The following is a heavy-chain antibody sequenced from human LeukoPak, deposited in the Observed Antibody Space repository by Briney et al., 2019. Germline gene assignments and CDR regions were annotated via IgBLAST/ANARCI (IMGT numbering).Heavy chain of an antibody. CDR1: GYSINSGSY. CDR3: ATGYSSGWSFS. Sequence: SETLSLTCTVSGYSINSGSYWGWIRQPPGKGLEWIGNFYHSGSTDYDPSLKSRVTISVDTSKNQFSLKMSSVTAADTAVYYCATGYSSGWSFSWGQGTLVTVSS. V-gene: IGHV4-38-2*02. D-gene: IGHD6-19*01. J-gene: IGHJ4*02. CDR2: FYHSGST.